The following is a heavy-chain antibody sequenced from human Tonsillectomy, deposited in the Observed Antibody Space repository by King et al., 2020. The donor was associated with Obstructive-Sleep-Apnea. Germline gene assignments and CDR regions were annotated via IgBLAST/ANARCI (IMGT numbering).Heavy chain of an antibody. CDR3: ARARVHPEDYDSSGWGYFDY. CDR1: GFTFSSYA. CDR2: ISYDGSNK. D-gene: IGHD3-22*01. J-gene: IGHJ4*02. V-gene: IGHV3-30*04. Sequence: VQLVESGGGVVQPGRSLRLSCAASGFTFSSYAIHWVRQAPGKGLEWVAVISYDGSNKYYADSVKGRVTISRDNSKNTLYLQMNSLRAEDTAVYYCARARVHPEDYDSSGWGYFDYWGQGTLVTVSS.